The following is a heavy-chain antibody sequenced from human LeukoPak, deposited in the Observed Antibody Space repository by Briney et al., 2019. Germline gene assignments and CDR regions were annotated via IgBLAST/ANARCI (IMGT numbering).Heavy chain of an antibody. CDR1: GFTFSSYW. J-gene: IGHJ6*03. D-gene: IGHD4-11*01. CDR2: ISYDGSNK. Sequence: GGSLRLSCAASGFTFSSYWMSWVRQAPGKGLEWVAVISYDGSNKYYADSVKGRFTISRDNSKNTLYLQMNSLRAEDTAVYYCARASNPARLMDVWGKGTTVTVSS. CDR3: ARASNPARLMDV. V-gene: IGHV3-30*03.